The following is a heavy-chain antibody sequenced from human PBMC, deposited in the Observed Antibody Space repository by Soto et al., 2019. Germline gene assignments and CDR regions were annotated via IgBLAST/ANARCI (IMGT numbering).Heavy chain of an antibody. V-gene: IGHV4-4*07. D-gene: IGHD5-12*01. CDR3: ARDGGYTGYEEGNPFDI. CDR1: GGSISHHY. Sequence: LSLTCTVSGGSISHHYWSWIRQPAGARLEWIGRMYVTGTTNYNPSLKNRVSMSIDTSKNQFSLKLSSVTAADTAVYYCARDGGYTGYEEGNPFDIWGQGTMVTVSS. CDR2: MYVTGTT. J-gene: IGHJ3*02.